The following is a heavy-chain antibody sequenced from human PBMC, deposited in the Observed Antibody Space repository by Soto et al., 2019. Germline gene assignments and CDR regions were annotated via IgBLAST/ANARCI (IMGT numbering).Heavy chain of an antibody. CDR2: ISANNDHT. Sequence: QVQLVQSGAEVKKPGASVKVSCKASGYTLNPYGITWVRQAPGQGLEWMGWISANNDHTNYPQKLQGRVPMTTDTSTSTAYMELRSLTSDDTAGYYCARGTSFDYWRQGTLVTVSS. CDR1: GYTLNPYG. V-gene: IGHV1-18*01. J-gene: IGHJ4*02. CDR3: ARGTSFDY.